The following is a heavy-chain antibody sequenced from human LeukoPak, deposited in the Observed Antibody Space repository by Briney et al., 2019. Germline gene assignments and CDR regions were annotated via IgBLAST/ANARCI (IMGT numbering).Heavy chain of an antibody. CDR1: GFTFSSYG. D-gene: IGHD5-12*01. J-gene: IGHJ4*02. CDR3: AKDGVATIMGGYFDY. V-gene: IGHV3-30*18. Sequence: GGSLRLSCAASGFTFSSYGMHWVRQAPGKGLEWVAVISYDGSNKYYADSVKGRFTISRDNSKNTLYLQMNSLRAEDTAVCYCAKDGVATIMGGYFDYWGQGTLVTVSS. CDR2: ISYDGSNK.